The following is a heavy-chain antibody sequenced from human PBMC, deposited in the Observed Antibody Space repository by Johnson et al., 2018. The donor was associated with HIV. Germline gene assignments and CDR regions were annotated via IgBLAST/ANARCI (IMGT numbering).Heavy chain of an antibody. CDR2: ISYEGTNQ. J-gene: IGHJ3*02. D-gene: IGHD2-8*02. V-gene: IGHV3-30-3*01. Sequence: QVQLVESGGGLVKPGGSLRLSCAASGFIFSDYYMSWIRQAPGKGLEWVAVISYEGTNQYYAESVKGRFTISRDKSKNTMFLQINSLRPEDTAVYYCARDGRYIGGVLQWGPKRRGPEDGLDIWGQGTTVTVSS. CDR3: ARDGRYIGGVLQWGPKRRGPEDGLDI. CDR1: GFIFSDYY.